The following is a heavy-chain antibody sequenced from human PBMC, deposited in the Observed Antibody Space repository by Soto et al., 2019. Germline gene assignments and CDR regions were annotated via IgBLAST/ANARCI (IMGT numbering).Heavy chain of an antibody. D-gene: IGHD7-27*01. CDR3: ARERRMGIDGMDV. V-gene: IGHV1-8*01. J-gene: IGHJ6*02. CDR2: MNRNSGNT. CDR1: GYTFTSDD. Sequence: QVQLVQSGAEVKKPGASVKVSCKASGYTFTSDDINGVRQATGQGLEWMGWMNRNSGNTGYAQKFQGRVTMTWNTSISTAYMELSSLRSEHTAVYYCARERRMGIDGMDVWGQGTTVTVSS.